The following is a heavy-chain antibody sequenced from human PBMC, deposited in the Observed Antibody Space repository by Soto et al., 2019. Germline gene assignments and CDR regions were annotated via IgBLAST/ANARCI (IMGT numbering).Heavy chain of an antibody. CDR3: ARRPRTTASWSDP. V-gene: IGHV4-59*08. CDR2: IYYSGST. CDR1: GGSISSYY. Sequence: SETLSLTCTVSGGSISSYYWSWIRQPPGKGLEWIGYIYYSGSTNYNPSLKSRVTISVDTSKNQFSLKLSSVTAADTAVYYCARRPRTTASWSDPWGQGTLVTVSS. D-gene: IGHD1-1*01. J-gene: IGHJ5*02.